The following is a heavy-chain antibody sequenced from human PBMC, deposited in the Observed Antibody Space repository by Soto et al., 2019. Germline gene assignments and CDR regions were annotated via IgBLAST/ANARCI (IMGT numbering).Heavy chain of an antibody. V-gene: IGHV4-39*01. J-gene: IGHJ5*01. CDR3: ARGYGDYSWFAS. D-gene: IGHD2-21*02. CDR1: GGSVNSRGYY. CDR2: IYFRRNT. Sequence: QLQLQESGPGLMKPSETLSLTCTVPGGSVNSRGYYWGWIRQPPGKGLEWIGTIYFRRNTYYNPSLKSRVTISVDTSKSQFSLRLSSVTAADTAVYYCARGYGDYSWFASWGQGTLVTVSS.